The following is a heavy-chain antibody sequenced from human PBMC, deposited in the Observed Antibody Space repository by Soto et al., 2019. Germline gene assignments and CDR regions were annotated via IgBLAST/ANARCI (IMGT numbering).Heavy chain of an antibody. D-gene: IGHD2-8*01. Sequence: PSETLSLTCTVSGGSISGGVHSWSWIRQPPGKGLEWIGHIFDSGSTYYNPPLKSRLTISVDTSKNQFSLRLSSVTAADTAVYYCAREIMSLTNDWYFDLWGRGTLVTVSS. CDR1: GGSISGGVHS. V-gene: IGHV4-30-4*01. CDR3: AREIMSLTNDWYFDL. J-gene: IGHJ2*01. CDR2: IFDSGST.